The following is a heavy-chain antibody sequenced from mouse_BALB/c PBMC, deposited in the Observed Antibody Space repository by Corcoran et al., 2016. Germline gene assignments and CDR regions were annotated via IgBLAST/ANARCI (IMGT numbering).Heavy chain of an antibody. D-gene: IGHD1-2*01. V-gene: IGHV9-3-1*01. Sequence: QIQLVQSGPELKKPGETVKISCKASGYTFTNYGMNWVKQAPGKGLKWMGWINTYTGEPTYADAFKGRFAFSLETSASTAYLQINNLKNEDTATYFCARRTTAHYYAMDYWGQGTSVTVSS. J-gene: IGHJ4*01. CDR3: ARRTTAHYYAMDY. CDR2: INTYTGEP. CDR1: GYTFTNYG.